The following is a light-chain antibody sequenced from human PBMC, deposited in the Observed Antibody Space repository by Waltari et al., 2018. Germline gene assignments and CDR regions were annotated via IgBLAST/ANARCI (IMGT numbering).Light chain of an antibody. V-gene: IGKV3D-15*01. CDR2: YAS. CDR1: QSVGST. CDR3: QKYNDWPWT. J-gene: IGKJ1*01. Sequence: ETVMMQSPATLSLSPGERATLSCRASQSVGSTLAWYQQKPGQAPRLLIYYASCRATGIPDRFSGSGSGTEFTLTISSLDPEDVGVYYCQKYNDWPWTFGQGTKVEIK.